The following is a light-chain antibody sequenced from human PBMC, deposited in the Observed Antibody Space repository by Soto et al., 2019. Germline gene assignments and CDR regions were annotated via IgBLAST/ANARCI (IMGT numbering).Light chain of an antibody. Sequence: SYELTQPPSVSVAPGETAMISCGGNNIGSKGVHWYQQKPGQAPVLVIYSDTDLPPVIPERFSGSNSANMATLTISRVEVGDEADYNSQVWEGGSANVLFGGATKLTVL. V-gene: IGLV3-21*01. CDR3: QVWEGGSANVL. CDR1: NIGSKG. CDR2: SDT. J-gene: IGLJ2*01.